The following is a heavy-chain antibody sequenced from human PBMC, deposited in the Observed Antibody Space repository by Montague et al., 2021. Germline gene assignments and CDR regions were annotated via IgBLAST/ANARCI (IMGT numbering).Heavy chain of an antibody. J-gene: IGHJ4*02. V-gene: IGHV3-33*01. CDR3: ARGPSAVGGSLPRDY. CDR1: GFTFSSYA. D-gene: IGHD2-15*01. CDR2: IWYDGSNK. Sequence: SLRLSCAASGFTFSSYAMHWVRQAPGKGLEWVAVIWYDGSNKYYADSVKGRFTISRDNSKKTLFVQMNGLRAEDTAVYYCARGPSAVGGSLPRDYWGQGTLVTVSS.